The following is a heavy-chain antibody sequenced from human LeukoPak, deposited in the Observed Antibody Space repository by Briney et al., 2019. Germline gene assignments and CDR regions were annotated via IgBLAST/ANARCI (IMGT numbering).Heavy chain of an antibody. V-gene: IGHV4-59*12. Sequence: PSETLSLTCSVSGASISRYYWSWIRQPPGKGLEWIGYFHHSGNTNYSPSLSSRITMSVDTSKNQFSLRLNSVTAADTAIYYCARRAAALDSWGQGTLVTVSS. J-gene: IGHJ4*02. CDR1: GASISRYY. CDR2: FHHSGNT. CDR3: ARRAAALDS. D-gene: IGHD6-13*01.